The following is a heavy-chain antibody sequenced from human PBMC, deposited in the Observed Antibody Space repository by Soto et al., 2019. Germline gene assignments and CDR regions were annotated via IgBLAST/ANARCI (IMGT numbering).Heavy chain of an antibody. Sequence: QVQLQQSGPGLLKPSQILSLTCTVSGDSIGGVGYWSWIRQFPGRGLEWIGCISSSGSTYYNPALNNLIRLSRDASQNRFSLKLLSVTAADTAIYYCARSGVTGIVIPSHWFDPWGQGTLVTVSS. CDR1: GDSIGGVGY. V-gene: IGHV4-31*01. D-gene: IGHD2-21*02. CDR2: ISSSGST. J-gene: IGHJ5*02. CDR3: ARSGVTGIVIPSHWFDP.